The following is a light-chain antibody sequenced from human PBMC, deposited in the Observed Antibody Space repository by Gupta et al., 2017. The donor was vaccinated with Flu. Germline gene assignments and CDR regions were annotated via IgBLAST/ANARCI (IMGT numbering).Light chain of an antibody. J-gene: IGKJ1*01. CDR3: QKENNSPWT. CDR1: QNIDAW. Sequence: PSTLSASLGDRVTITCRASQNIDAWLAWYQQKPGKAPSLLIYKASTLQSGVPSSFSGSGSGTDFTLAISSLQPDDVATYYCQKENNSPWTFGQGTKVEIE. CDR2: KAS. V-gene: IGKV1-5*03.